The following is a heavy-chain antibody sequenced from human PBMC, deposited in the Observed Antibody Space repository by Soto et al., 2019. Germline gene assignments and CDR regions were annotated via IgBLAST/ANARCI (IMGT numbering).Heavy chain of an antibody. J-gene: IGHJ4*02. CDR2: MNPNSGNT. Sequence: QVQLVQSGAEVKKPGASVKVSCKASGYTFNSYDINWVRQATGQGLEWMGWMNPNSGNTGYAQKFQGRVIMTRNTSITTAYMELSGLRSEDTALYYCARSCSGGNCNGGRKLDSWGQGTLVTVSS. CDR1: GYTFNSYD. V-gene: IGHV1-8*01. CDR3: ARSCSGGNCNGGRKLDS. D-gene: IGHD2-15*01.